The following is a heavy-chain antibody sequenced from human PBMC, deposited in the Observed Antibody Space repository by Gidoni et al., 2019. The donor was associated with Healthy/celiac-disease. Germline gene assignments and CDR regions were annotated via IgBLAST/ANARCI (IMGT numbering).Heavy chain of an antibody. J-gene: IGHJ4*02. V-gene: IGHV1-69*01. CDR1: GGTFSSYA. CDR2: IIPIFGTA. CDR3: ARMRLWFRGKQGAATSYDY. Sequence: QVQLVQSGAEVKKPGSSVKVSCKASGGTFSSYAIGWVRQAPGQGLEWMGGIIPIFGTANYAQKFQGRVTITADESTSTAYMELSSLRSEDTAVYYCARMRLWFRGKQGAATSYDYWGQGTLVTVSS. D-gene: IGHD3-10*01.